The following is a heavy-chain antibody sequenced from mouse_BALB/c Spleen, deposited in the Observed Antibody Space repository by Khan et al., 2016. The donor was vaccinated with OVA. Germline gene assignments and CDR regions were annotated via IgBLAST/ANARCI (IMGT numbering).Heavy chain of an antibody. CDR3: TRSGYGSFAY. CDR1: GYTLSSYY. J-gene: IGHJ3*01. Sequence: QVQLKQSGAELVKPGASVKLSCKASGYTLSSYYMYWVKQRPGQGLEWIGEINPNNGGTNFNQNFKSKATLTVDKSSSTAFMQLSSLTSEDSAVYYCTRSGYGSFAYWGQGTLVTVSA. CDR2: INPNNGGT. D-gene: IGHD2-2*01. V-gene: IGHV1S81*02.